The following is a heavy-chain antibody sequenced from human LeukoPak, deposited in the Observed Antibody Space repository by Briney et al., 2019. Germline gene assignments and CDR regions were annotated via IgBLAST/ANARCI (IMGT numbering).Heavy chain of an antibody. J-gene: IGHJ6*02. CDR2: ISGSGGST. CDR3: ATGGYSYGYYYGMDV. D-gene: IGHD5-18*01. V-gene: IGHV3-23*01. CDR1: GFTFSSYA. Sequence: PGGSLRLSCAASGFTFSSYAMSWVRQAPVKGLEWVSAISGSGGSTYYADSVKGRFTISRDNSKNTLYLQMNSLRAEDTAVYYCATGGYSYGYYYGMDVWGQGTTVTVSS.